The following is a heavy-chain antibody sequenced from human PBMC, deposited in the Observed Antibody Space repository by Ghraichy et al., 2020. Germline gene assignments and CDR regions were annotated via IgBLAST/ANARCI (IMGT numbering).Heavy chain of an antibody. Sequence: GESLNISCAASGFTFSSYSMNWVRQAPGKGLEWVSYISSSSSTIYYADSVKGRFTISRDNAKNSLYLQMNSLRAEDTAVYYCARVGAPYYDFWSGYPDAVFDYWGQGTLVTVSS. CDR1: GFTFSSYS. J-gene: IGHJ4*02. CDR3: ARVGAPYYDFWSGYPDAVFDY. V-gene: IGHV3-48*01. CDR2: ISSSSSTI. D-gene: IGHD3-3*01.